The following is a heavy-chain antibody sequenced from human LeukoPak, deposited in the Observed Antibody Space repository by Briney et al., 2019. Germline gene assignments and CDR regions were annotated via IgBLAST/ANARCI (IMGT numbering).Heavy chain of an antibody. J-gene: IGHJ4*02. Sequence: ASVKVSCKASGYTFTGYYMHWVRQAPGQGLEWMGWINPNSGGTNYAQKFQGRVTMTRDTSISTAYMELSSLRSEDTAVYYCARGGRVVVPAAIAYWGQGTLVTVSS. CDR2: INPNSGGT. CDR3: ARGGRVVVPAAIAY. V-gene: IGHV1-2*02. D-gene: IGHD2-2*02. CDR1: GYTFTGYY.